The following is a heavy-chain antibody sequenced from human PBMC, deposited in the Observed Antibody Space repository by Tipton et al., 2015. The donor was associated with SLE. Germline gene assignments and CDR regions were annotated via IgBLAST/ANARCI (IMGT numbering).Heavy chain of an antibody. Sequence: SLRLSCAASGFTVSSNYMNWVRQAPGKGLEWVSVIYSGGNTNYADSVKGRFTISRDNSKNMLYLQMNSLRTEDTAVYYCARAPSGRVVGTPTGHGYWGQGILVTVSS. V-gene: IGHV3-53*05. CDR2: IYSGGNT. CDR3: ARAPSGRVVGTPTGHGY. D-gene: IGHD1-26*01. J-gene: IGHJ4*02. CDR1: GFTVSSNY.